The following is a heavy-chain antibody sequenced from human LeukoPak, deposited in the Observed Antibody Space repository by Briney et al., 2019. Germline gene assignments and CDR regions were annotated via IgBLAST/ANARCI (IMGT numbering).Heavy chain of an antibody. CDR2: ISGSGGST. J-gene: IGHJ4*02. Sequence: GGSLRLSCAASGFTFSSYAMSWVRQAPGKGLEWVSAISGSGGSTYYADSVKGRFTISRDNSKNTLFLQMNSLRAEDTAVYYCAKVLVYSSSFPLFFDYWGQGTLVTVPS. D-gene: IGHD6-13*01. V-gene: IGHV3-23*01. CDR1: GFTFSSYA. CDR3: AKVLVYSSSFPLFFDY.